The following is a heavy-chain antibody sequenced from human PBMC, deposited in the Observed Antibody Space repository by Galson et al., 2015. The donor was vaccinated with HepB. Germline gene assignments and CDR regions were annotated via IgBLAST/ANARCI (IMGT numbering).Heavy chain of an antibody. V-gene: IGHV7-4-1*02. CDR3: ARVYLGYSSSWYHGNYYYYMDV. Sequence: SVKVSCKASGYTFTSYAMNWVRQAPGQGLEWMGWINTNTGNPTYAQGFTGRFVFSLDTSVSTAYLQISSLKAEDTAVYYCARVYLGYSSSWYHGNYYYYMDVWGKGTTVTVSS. J-gene: IGHJ6*03. D-gene: IGHD6-13*01. CDR2: INTNTGNP. CDR1: GYTFTSYA.